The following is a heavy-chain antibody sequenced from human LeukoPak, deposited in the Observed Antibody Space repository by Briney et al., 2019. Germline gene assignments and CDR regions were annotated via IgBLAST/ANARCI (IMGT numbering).Heavy chain of an antibody. CDR1: GFTFTEYA. CDR2: ISYDGSRT. CDR3: ARDSTYYYSSGSPGPHYFDY. Sequence: GGSLRLSCAASGFTFTEYAMHWVRQAPGKGLEWVALISYDGSRTEYADSVKGRFTISRDNSRNTLYLQLNSLGPEDAAVYYCARDSTYYYSSGSPGPHYFDYWGQGALVTVSS. D-gene: IGHD3-10*01. J-gene: IGHJ4*02. V-gene: IGHV3-30*01.